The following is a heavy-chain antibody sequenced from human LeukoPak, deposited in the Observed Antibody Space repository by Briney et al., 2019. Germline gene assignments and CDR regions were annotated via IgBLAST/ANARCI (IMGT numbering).Heavy chain of an antibody. CDR1: GGSLSGYY. CDR2: INHSGST. D-gene: IGHD6-19*01. Sequence: SETLSLTCAVYGGSLSGYYWSWIRQPPGKGLEWIGEINHSGSTNYNPSLKSRVTISLDTSKNQFSLELSSVTAADTAVYYCARVAVDTFDYWGQGTLVTVSS. V-gene: IGHV4-34*01. J-gene: IGHJ4*02. CDR3: ARVAVDTFDY.